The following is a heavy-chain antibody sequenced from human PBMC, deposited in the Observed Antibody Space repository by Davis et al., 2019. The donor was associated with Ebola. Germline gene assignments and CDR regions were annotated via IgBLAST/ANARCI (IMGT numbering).Heavy chain of an antibody. V-gene: IGHV3-30*03. CDR2: ISYDGSNK. D-gene: IGHD3-10*02. CDR1: GFTFSSYG. CDR3: ARDCSLGGMDV. Sequence: PGGSLRLSCAASGFTFSSYGMHWVRQAPGKGLEWVAVISYDGSNKYYADSVKGRFTISRDNAKNSLYLQMNSLRAEDTAVYYCARDCSLGGMDVWGQGTTVTVSS. J-gene: IGHJ6*02.